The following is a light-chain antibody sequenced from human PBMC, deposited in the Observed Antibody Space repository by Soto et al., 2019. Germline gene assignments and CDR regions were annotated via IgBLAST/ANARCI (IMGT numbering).Light chain of an antibody. Sequence: EIVMTPSPATLSVSPGERATLSCRASQSVSNSLAWYQQKPGQAPRLLISGASTRDTGIPYRFSGSGSGTDFTLTISRLEPEDFAVYYCQQYGSSPRTFGQGTKVDI. V-gene: IGKV3-20*01. J-gene: IGKJ1*01. CDR2: GAS. CDR3: QQYGSSPRT. CDR1: QSVSNS.